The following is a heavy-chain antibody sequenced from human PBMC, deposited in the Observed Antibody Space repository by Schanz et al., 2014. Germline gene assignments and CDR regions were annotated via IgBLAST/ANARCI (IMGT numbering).Heavy chain of an antibody. Sequence: VQLVESGGGLVKPGGSLRLSCAASGFTFSDFYMSWIRQAPGKGLEWVANIKQDESERSYVDSVKGRFTISRDNAKNSLYLQMDSLRAEDSAVYYCARYSSSSAAYAMDVWGQGTTVTVSS. CDR1: GFTFSDFY. CDR3: ARYSSSSAAYAMDV. J-gene: IGHJ6*02. D-gene: IGHD6-6*01. CDR2: IKQDESER. V-gene: IGHV3-7*01.